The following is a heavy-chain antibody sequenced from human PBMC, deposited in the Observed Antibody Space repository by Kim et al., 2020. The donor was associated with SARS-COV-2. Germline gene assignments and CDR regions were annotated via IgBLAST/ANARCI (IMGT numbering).Heavy chain of an antibody. CDR1: GGSISSYY. V-gene: IGHV4-59*08. D-gene: IGHD3-10*01. Sequence: SETLSLTCTVSGGSISSYYWSWIRQPPGKGLEWIGYIYYSGSTNYNPSLKSRVTISVDTSKNQFSLKLSSVTAADTAVYYCARRLITNYGSGSYETPDAFDIWGQGTMVTVSS. CDR3: ARRLITNYGSGSYETPDAFDI. J-gene: IGHJ3*02. CDR2: IYYSGST.